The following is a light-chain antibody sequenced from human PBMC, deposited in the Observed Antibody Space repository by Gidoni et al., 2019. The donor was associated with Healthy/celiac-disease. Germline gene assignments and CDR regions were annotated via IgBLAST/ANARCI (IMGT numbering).Light chain of an antibody. Sequence: EIVLTQSPGTLSLSPGERATLSCRASQSVSSSYLAWYQQKPGQAPRLLIYGASSRATGIPDRFSGSGSGTDFTLTISRLEPEDFAVCYCQQYGSSRWTFXQXTKVEIK. CDR1: QSVSSSY. CDR2: GAS. V-gene: IGKV3-20*01. J-gene: IGKJ1*01. CDR3: QQYGSSRWT.